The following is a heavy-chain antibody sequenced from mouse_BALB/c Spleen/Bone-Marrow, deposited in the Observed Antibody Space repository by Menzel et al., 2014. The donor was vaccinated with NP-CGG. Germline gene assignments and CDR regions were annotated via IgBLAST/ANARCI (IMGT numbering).Heavy chain of an antibody. J-gene: IGHJ2*01. CDR1: GFAFSSYD. Sequence: QLQEPGGGLVKPGGSLKLSCAASGFAFSSYDMSWVRQTPEKRLEWVAYISSGGGSTYYPDTVKGRITISRDNAKNTPYLKRSSLKSEDTPMYYCARHRYYVDYWCQGTTLTVSS. V-gene: IGHV5-12-1*01. CDR3: ARHRYYVDY. CDR2: ISSGGGST.